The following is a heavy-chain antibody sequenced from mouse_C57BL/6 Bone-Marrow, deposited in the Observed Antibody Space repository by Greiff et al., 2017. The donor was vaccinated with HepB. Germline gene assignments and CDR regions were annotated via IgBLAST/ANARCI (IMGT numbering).Heavy chain of an antibody. Sequence: VQLQQSGPELVKPGASVKLSCKASGYTFTSYDLNWVKQRHGKGLEWIGWLYPRDGSTNYNEKVKGKTTLTVDTASSTAYMELHSLTSEDSAVYFCERYAAQAHYYAMDYGGQGTSVTVSS. CDR3: ERYAAQAHYYAMDY. J-gene: IGHJ4*01. D-gene: IGHD3-2*02. CDR2: LYPRDGST. V-gene: IGHV1-85*01. CDR1: GYTFTSYD.